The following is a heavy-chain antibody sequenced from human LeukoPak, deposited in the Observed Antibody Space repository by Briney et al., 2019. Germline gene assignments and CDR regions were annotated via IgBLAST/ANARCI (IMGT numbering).Heavy chain of an antibody. CDR3: ARYGKSGTYSHGFDV. J-gene: IGHJ3*01. V-gene: IGHV5-51*01. D-gene: IGHD3-10*01. Sequence: GESLKISCEAFGYSFTGHWIGWVRQMPGRGLEFMGTIYPGDSDTRYSPSFEGRVSISVDKSINTAHLQWSGLKASDTAMYYCARYGKSGTYSHGFDVWGQGTMVIVSS. CDR2: IYPGDSDT. CDR1: GYSFTGHW.